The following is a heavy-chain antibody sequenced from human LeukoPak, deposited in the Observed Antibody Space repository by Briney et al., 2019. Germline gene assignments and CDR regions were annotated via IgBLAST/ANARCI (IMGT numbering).Heavy chain of an antibody. CDR2: INTNTGYP. CDR1: GGTFNNYA. J-gene: IGHJ6*03. Sequence: ASVTVSYKDSGGTFNNYAKKWVRQAPGEGREGMGWINTNTGYPTYAQGLTGRVVFSLDTSVSTAYLQISSLKAEDTAVYYCAREGGGAYYMDVWGKGTTVTVSS. V-gene: IGHV7-4-1*02. D-gene: IGHD1-26*01. CDR3: AREGGGAYYMDV.